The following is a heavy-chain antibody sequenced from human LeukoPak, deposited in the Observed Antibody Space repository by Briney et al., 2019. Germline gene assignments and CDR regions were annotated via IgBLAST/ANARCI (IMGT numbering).Heavy chain of an antibody. Sequence: SVKVSCKASGGTFSSYAISWVRQAPGQGLEWMGRIIPILGIANYAQKLQGRVTMTTDTSTSTAYMELRSLRSDDTAVYYCVTAGTTGYYYGMDVWGQGTTVTVSS. D-gene: IGHD1-1*01. CDR2: IIPILGIA. CDR1: GGTFSSYA. CDR3: VTAGTTGYYYGMDV. J-gene: IGHJ6*02. V-gene: IGHV1-69*04.